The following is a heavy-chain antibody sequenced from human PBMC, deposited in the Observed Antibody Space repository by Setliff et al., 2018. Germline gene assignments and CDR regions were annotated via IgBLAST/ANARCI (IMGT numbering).Heavy chain of an antibody. Sequence: ASVKVSCKASGYTLTNYYMHWVRQAPGQGLEWMGWINTNTGNPTYAQGFTGRFVFSLDTSVSTTYLQISSLKAEDTAVYYCARGSGTYASSSRVFHYWGQGTLVTVSS. J-gene: IGHJ4*02. CDR2: INTNTGNP. D-gene: IGHD6-6*01. CDR1: GYTLTNYY. CDR3: ARGSGTYASSSRVFHY. V-gene: IGHV7-4-1*02.